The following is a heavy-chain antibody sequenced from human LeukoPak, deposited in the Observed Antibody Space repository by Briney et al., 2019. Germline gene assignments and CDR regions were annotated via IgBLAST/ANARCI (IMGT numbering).Heavy chain of an antibody. J-gene: IGHJ4*02. CDR2: IYYSGST. D-gene: IGHD1-1*01. Sequence: SETLSLTCTVSGASISSYYWSWIRQPPGKGLEWIGYIYYSGSTNYNPSLRSRVTMSVDTSKNQLSLTLRSVTAADTAVYYCAKQYTTLATYFDYWGQGTLVTVSS. CDR1: GASISSYY. CDR3: AKQYTTLATYFDY. V-gene: IGHV4-59*01.